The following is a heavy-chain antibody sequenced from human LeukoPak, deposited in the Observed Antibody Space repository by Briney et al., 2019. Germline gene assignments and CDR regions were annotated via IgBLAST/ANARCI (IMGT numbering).Heavy chain of an antibody. CDR2: ISGSGGST. Sequence: GGSLRLSCAASGFTFSSYAMSWVRQAPGKGLEWVSAISGSGGSTYYADSVKGRFTISRDNSKNTLYLQMNSLRAEDTAVYYCANGGSRYYYYGMDVWAKGPRSPSP. J-gene: IGHJ6*02. V-gene: IGHV3-23*01. D-gene: IGHD3-10*01. CDR3: ANGGSRYYYYGMDV. CDR1: GFTFSSYA.